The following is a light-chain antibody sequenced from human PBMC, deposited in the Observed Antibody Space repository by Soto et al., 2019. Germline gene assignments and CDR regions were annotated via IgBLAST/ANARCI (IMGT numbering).Light chain of an antibody. CDR1: QSVSSSSY. CDR3: RQYGSSPSYT. V-gene: IGKV3-20*01. CDR2: GAS. Sequence: EIVLTQSPGTLSLSPGERATLSCRASQSVSSSSYLAWYQQKPGQAPRLLIYGASSRATGIPDRFSGSGSATDVTITISRLEPEDFAVYYCRQYGSSPSYTFGQGNKREIK. J-gene: IGKJ2*01.